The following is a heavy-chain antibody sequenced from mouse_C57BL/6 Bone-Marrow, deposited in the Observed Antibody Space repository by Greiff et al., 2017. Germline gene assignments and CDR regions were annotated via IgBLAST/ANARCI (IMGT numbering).Heavy chain of an antibody. CDR2: IYPRSGNT. Sequence: VQLQQSGAELARPGASVKLSCTASGYTFTSYGISWVKQRTGQGLEWIGEIYPRSGNTYYNEKFKGKATLTADKSSSTAYMELRSLTSEDSAVYFCARLSITTVVATDYWGQGTTLTVSS. CDR3: ARLSITTVVATDY. J-gene: IGHJ2*01. V-gene: IGHV1-81*01. CDR1: GYTFTSYG. D-gene: IGHD1-1*01.